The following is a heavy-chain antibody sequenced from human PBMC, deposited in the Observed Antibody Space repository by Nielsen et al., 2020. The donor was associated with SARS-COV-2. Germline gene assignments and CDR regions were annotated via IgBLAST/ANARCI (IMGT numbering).Heavy chain of an antibody. J-gene: IGHJ4*02. CDR2: INPNNGGI. D-gene: IGHD1-7*01. Sequence: ASVKVSCKASGYSFTGYYLNWVRQVPGQGLEWMGRINPNNGGINYAQKFQGRVTMIRDTSITTAYMELNSLTLDDTAVYYCARGGTITLTLGGVDSWGQGTLVTVSS. CDR3: ARGGTITLTLGGVDS. V-gene: IGHV1-2*06. CDR1: GYSFTGYY.